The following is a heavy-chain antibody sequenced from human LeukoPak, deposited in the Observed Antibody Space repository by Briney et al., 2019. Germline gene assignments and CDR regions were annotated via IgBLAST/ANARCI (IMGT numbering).Heavy chain of an antibody. V-gene: IGHV3-23*01. CDR1: GFTFSSCT. Sequence: PGGSLRLSCAASGFTFSSCTMNWVRQAPGKGLEWVSGINSNGDEIYYADSVRGRFTISRDNSNNALYLQMDSLRAEDTAVYYCANWIGSSSRDYWGQGTLVTVSS. D-gene: IGHD6-6*01. CDR3: ANWIGSSSRDY. CDR2: INSNGDEI. J-gene: IGHJ4*02.